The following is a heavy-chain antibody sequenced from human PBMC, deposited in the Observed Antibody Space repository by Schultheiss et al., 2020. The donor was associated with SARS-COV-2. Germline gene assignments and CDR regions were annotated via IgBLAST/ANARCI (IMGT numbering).Heavy chain of an antibody. CDR3: ARSRGYYMAFDI. J-gene: IGHJ3*02. Sequence: GESLKISCAASGFTFSSYEVNWVRQAPGKGLEWVSYISSSGSTVYHADSVKGRFTISRDNAKNSLYLQMNSLRAEDTAVYYCARSRGYYMAFDIWGQGTMVTVS. V-gene: IGHV3-48*03. CDR2: ISSSGSTV. D-gene: IGHD1-26*01. CDR1: GFTFSSYE.